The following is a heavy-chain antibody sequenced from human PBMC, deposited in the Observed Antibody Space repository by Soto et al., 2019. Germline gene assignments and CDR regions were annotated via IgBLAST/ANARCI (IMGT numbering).Heavy chain of an antibody. V-gene: IGHV4-59*01. CDR1: GASISSYH. Sequence: QVQLQESGPGLVKPSETLSLTCTVSGASISSYHWSWIRQTPGKGLAWIGYIYYSGSANYNPTLKRRVTFSADTSKNQVSMKLSSVTAADTGVYYCAAAVPADYVLPCCYMDVGGKGTTVTVSS. CDR3: AAAVPADYVLPCCYMDV. J-gene: IGHJ6*03. D-gene: IGHD3-16*01. CDR2: IYYSGSA.